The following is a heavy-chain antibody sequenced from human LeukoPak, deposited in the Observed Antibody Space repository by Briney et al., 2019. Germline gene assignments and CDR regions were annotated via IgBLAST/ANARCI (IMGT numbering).Heavy chain of an antibody. CDR3: ARDRARLYCSSTSCYAGLDY. CDR1: GYNFTGYS. Sequence: ASVKVSCKASGYNFTGYSMHWVRQAPGQGLEWMGWINPNSGGTNYAQKFQGRVTMTRDTSISTAYMELSRLRSDDTAVYYCARDRARLYCSSTSCYAGLDYWGQGTLVTVSS. CDR2: INPNSGGT. V-gene: IGHV1-2*02. J-gene: IGHJ4*02. D-gene: IGHD2-2*01.